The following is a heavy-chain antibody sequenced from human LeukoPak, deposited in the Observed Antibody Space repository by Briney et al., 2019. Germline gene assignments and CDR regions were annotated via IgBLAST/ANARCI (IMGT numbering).Heavy chain of an antibody. CDR1: GFTFDDYG. D-gene: IGHD3-22*01. CDR2: INWNGGST. Sequence: GGSLRLSCAASGFTFDDYGMSWVRHAPGKGREWVSGINWNGGSTGYADSVKGRFTISRDNAKNSLYLQMNSLRAEDTALYYCARVRGYYDSSGYKLPSDYWGQGTLVTVSS. V-gene: IGHV3-20*04. CDR3: ARVRGYYDSSGYKLPSDY. J-gene: IGHJ4*02.